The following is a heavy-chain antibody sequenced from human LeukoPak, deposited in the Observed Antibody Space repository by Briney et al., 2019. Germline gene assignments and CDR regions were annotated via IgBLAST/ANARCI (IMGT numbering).Heavy chain of an antibody. CDR3: ARDRDARRGMDV. V-gene: IGHV1-2*02. D-gene: IGHD2-21*02. CDR1: GYTFTGYY. J-gene: IGHJ6*02. Sequence: ASVKVSCKASGYTFTGYYIHWVRQAPGQGLEWMGWINPYNTGTNFARNFQGRVTMTRDTSISTVYMELGSLRSDDTAVYYCARDRDARRGMDVWGQGTTVTVSS. CDR2: INPYNTGT.